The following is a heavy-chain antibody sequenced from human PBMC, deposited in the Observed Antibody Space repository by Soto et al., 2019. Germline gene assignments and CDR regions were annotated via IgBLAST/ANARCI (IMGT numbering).Heavy chain of an antibody. CDR2: IGGRATSA. Sequence: EVQLLESGGGLVQPGGSLRLSCAASGFTFSNYAMSWVRQAPGKGLEWVSGIGGRATSAYYADSVKGRFAISRDNSYNTLFLRLNSLRAEDTAVYYCAKSRYSDSSGEFYDFWGQGTLVFVSS. J-gene: IGHJ4*02. V-gene: IGHV3-23*01. CDR1: GFTFSNYA. CDR3: AKSRYSDSSGEFYDF. D-gene: IGHD3-22*01.